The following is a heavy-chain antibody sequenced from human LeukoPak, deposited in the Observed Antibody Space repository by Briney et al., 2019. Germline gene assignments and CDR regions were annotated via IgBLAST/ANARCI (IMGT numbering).Heavy chain of an antibody. Sequence: GSLRLSCAASGFTFSSYGMHWVRPAPGKGLEWVAFIRYDGSNKYYADSVKGRFTISRDNSKNTLYLQMNSLRAEDTAVYYCAKESYYDSSGYLEFRGQGTLVTVSS. J-gene: IGHJ4*02. CDR1: GFTFSSYG. CDR2: IRYDGSNK. D-gene: IGHD3-22*01. CDR3: AKESYYDSSGYLEF. V-gene: IGHV3-30*02.